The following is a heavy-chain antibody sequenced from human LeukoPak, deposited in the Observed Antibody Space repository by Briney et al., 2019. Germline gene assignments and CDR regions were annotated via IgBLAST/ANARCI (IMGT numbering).Heavy chain of an antibody. CDR1: GFTFSSYA. CDR3: ARISGSSF. D-gene: IGHD1-26*01. J-gene: IGHJ4*02. Sequence: GGSLRLSCAASGFTFSSYAMHWVRQAPGKGLEWVAVISYDGSNKYYADSVKGRFTISRDNSKNTLYLQMNGLRAEDTAVYYCARISGSSFWGQGTLVTVSS. V-gene: IGHV3-30-3*01. CDR2: ISYDGSNK.